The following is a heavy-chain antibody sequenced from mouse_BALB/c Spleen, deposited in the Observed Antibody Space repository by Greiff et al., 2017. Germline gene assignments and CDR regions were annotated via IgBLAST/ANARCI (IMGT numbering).Heavy chain of an antibody. CDR3: ARRHFEGAMDY. D-gene: IGHD6-1*01. J-gene: IGHJ4*01. CDR1: GFTFSSYT. CDR2: ISNGGGST. V-gene: IGHV5-12-2*01. Sequence: EVKLVESGGGLVQPGGSLKLSCAASGFTFSSYTMSWVRQTPEKRLEWVAYISNGGGSTYYPDTVKGRFTISRDNAKNTLYLQMSSLKSEDTAMYYCARRHFEGAMDYWGQGTSVTVSS.